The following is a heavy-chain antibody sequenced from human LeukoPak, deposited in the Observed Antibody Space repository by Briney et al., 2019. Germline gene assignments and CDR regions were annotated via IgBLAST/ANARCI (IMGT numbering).Heavy chain of an antibody. Sequence: GGSLRLSCAASGFTFSSYAMSWVRQAPGKGLEWVSAISGSGGGTYYADSVKGWFTISRDNSKNTLYLQMNSLRAEDTAVYYCAKSQYCSGGSCYWFDPWGQGTLVTVSS. J-gene: IGHJ5*02. D-gene: IGHD2-15*01. CDR2: ISGSGGGT. CDR3: AKSQYCSGGSCYWFDP. CDR1: GFTFSSYA. V-gene: IGHV3-23*01.